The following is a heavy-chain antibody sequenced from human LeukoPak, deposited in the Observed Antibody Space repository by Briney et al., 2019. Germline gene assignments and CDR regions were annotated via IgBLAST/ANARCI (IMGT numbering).Heavy chain of an antibody. Sequence: GGSLRLSCAASGFTFSSYGMHWVRQAPGKGLEWVAVISYDGSNKYYADSVKGRFTISRDNSKNTLYLQMNSLRAEDTAVYYCARFQVNQLLYGPYGMDVWGQGTTVTVSS. CDR1: GFTFSSYG. D-gene: IGHD2-2*02. V-gene: IGHV3-30*03. CDR2: ISYDGSNK. J-gene: IGHJ6*02. CDR3: ARFQVNQLLYGPYGMDV.